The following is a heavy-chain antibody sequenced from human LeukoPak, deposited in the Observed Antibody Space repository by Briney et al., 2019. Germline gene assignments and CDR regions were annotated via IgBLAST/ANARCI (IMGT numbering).Heavy chain of an antibody. D-gene: IGHD3-16*01. J-gene: IGHJ3*02. V-gene: IGHV3-48*01. CDR3: ARDLGGGDAFDI. CDR1: GFTFSSYS. CDR2: ISSSYRTI. Sequence: GGSLRLSCAASGFTFSSYSMNWVRQAPGKGREWVSYISSSYRTIYYADSVKGRFTVSRDNAKNSLYLQMSSLRAEDTAFYYCARDLGGGDAFDIWGQGTMVTVSS.